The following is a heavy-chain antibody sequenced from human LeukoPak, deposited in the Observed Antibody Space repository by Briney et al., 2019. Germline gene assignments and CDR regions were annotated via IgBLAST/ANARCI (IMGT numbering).Heavy chain of an antibody. CDR2: ISSSGSTI. J-gene: IGHJ4*02. V-gene: IGHV3-48*03. CDR1: SFTFSSYE. Sequence: PGGSLRLSCAASSFTFSSYEMNWVRQAPGKGLEWISYISSSGSTIYYADSVKGRFTISRDNAKNSLYLQMNSLRAEDTAVYYCARGGYYDSSGYSDYWGQGTLVTVSS. CDR3: ARGGYYDSSGYSDY. D-gene: IGHD3-22*01.